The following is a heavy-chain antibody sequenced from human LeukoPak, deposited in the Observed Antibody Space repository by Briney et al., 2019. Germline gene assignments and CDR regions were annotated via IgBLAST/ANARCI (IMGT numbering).Heavy chain of an antibody. J-gene: IGHJ5*02. CDR3: GRSGYPYGWFDP. CDR1: GFTFSSYS. V-gene: IGHV3-48*01. CDR2: IRSDSSTI. Sequence: GGSLRLSCAGSGFTFSSYSMDWVRQAPGKGLEWVSYIRSDSSTIYYADSVKGRFTISRDNAKNSLYLQINRLGAEDTAVYYCGRSGYPYGWFDPWGQGTRVPV. D-gene: IGHD3-9*01.